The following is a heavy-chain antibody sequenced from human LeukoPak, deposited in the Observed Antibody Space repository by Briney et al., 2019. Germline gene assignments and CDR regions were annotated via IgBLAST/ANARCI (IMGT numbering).Heavy chain of an antibody. J-gene: IGHJ4*02. D-gene: IGHD3-22*01. CDR3: ARCDSSGYLHYSFDH. CDR2: IYYSGST. V-gene: IGHV4-59*08. CDR1: GVSISSYY. Sequence: SETLSLTCTVAGVSISSYYWSWIRQPPGKGLEWIGYIYYSGSTNYNPSLKSRVTILVDSSKNQFSLKLRSATAADTAVYYCARCDSSGYLHYSFDHWPQEPLLPVPS.